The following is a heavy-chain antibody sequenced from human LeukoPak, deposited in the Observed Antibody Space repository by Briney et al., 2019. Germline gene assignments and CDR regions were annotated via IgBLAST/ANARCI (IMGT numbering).Heavy chain of an antibody. J-gene: IGHJ4*02. CDR1: GFTFDDYA. V-gene: IGHV3-9*01. CDR2: ISWNSGSI. CDR3: ARARTFEGLD. D-gene: IGHD3-16*01. Sequence: PGGSLRLSCAASGFTFDDYAMHWVRQAPGKGLEWVSGISWNSGSIGYADSVKGRFTISRDNAKNSLYLQMNSLRAEDTAVYYCARARTFEGLDWGQGTLVTVSS.